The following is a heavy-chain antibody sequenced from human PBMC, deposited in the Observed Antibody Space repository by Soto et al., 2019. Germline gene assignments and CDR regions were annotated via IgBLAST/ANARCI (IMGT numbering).Heavy chain of an antibody. CDR1: GFTFSSYG. V-gene: IGHV3-33*01. J-gene: IGHJ6*02. Sequence: QVPLVESGGGVVQPGRSLRLSCAASGFTFSSYGMHWVRQAPGKGLEWVAVIWYDGSNKYYADSVKGRFTISRDNSKNTLYLQMNSLRAEDTAVYYCARDEGLATISVYYYGMDVWGQGTTVTVSS. CDR3: ARDEGLATISVYYYGMDV. D-gene: IGHD5-12*01. CDR2: IWYDGSNK.